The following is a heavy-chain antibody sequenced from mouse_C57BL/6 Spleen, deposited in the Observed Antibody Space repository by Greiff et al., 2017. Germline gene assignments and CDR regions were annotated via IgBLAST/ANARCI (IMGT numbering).Heavy chain of an antibody. J-gene: IGHJ1*03. D-gene: IGHD1-1*01. V-gene: IGHV1-64*01. CDR2: IHPNSGST. CDR1: GYTFTSYW. Sequence: QVQLQQPGAELIKPGASVKLSCKASGYTFTSYWMHWVKQRPGQGLEWIGMIHPNSGSTNYNEKFKSKATLTVDKSSSTANMQLSSLTSEDSAVYYCARVPITTVVATDWYCDVWGTGTTVTVSS. CDR3: ARVPITTVVATDWYCDV.